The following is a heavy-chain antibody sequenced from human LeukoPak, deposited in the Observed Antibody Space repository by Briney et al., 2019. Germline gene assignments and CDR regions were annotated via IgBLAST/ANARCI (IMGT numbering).Heavy chain of an antibody. CDR1: AFTFTKIA. D-gene: IGHD2-15*01. V-gene: IGHV3-23*01. CDR3: AKGGDGSCYSYLDY. CDR2: ISGSGATS. J-gene: IGHJ4*02. Sequence: GGSLRFSCAASAFTFTKIAMSWDRQAPGKGLEWVSAISGSGATSSHANSVKGPFTISRDDSKDTMYLQMNSLRAEDRAVYCCAKGGDGSCYSYLDYWGQGILVTVSS.